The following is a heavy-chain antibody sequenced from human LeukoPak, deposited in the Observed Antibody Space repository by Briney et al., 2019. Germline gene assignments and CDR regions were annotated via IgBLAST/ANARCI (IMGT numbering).Heavy chain of an antibody. D-gene: IGHD2-2*01. CDR1: GWSFNDYY. Sequence: PSETLSLTCAVYGWSFNDYYWKWLRQPPGKGLEWIGEINARGGTNYNPSLKSRVTISVDTSKKQFSLRFTSTIAADAAVYYCVRGQVPAARGYNWFDPWGQGTLVTVSS. CDR2: INARGGT. CDR3: VRGQVPAARGYNWFDP. J-gene: IGHJ5*02. V-gene: IGHV4-34*01.